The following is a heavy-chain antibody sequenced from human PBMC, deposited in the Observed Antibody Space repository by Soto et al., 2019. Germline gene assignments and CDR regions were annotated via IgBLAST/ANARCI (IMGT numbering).Heavy chain of an antibody. Sequence: EVQLVESGGGLVQPGGSLRLSCAASGFTFSSYWVSWVRQAPGKGLEWVANIKQDGSEKYYVDSVKGRFTISRDNAKNSLYLQMNSLRAEDTAVYYCARIHELGYFDYWGQGTLVTVSS. D-gene: IGHD1-7*01. CDR3: ARIHELGYFDY. J-gene: IGHJ4*02. CDR2: IKQDGSEK. CDR1: GFTFSSYW. V-gene: IGHV3-7*01.